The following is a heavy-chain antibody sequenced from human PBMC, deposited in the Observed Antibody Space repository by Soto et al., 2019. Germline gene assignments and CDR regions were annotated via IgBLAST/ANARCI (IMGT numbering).Heavy chain of an antibody. CDR1: GFTFSRYA. J-gene: IGHJ4*02. V-gene: IGHV3-30-3*01. Sequence: VGSVRLSCAASGFTFSRYAMHWVRQAPGEGLEWVAVISRDGSSKYYGDSVKGRFTVSRDNSNNTLYLSMTSLRPDDTAVFYCARSRNGAVPDSINFWGQGTLVTVSS. CDR2: ISRDGSSK. D-gene: IGHD2-8*01. CDR3: ARSRNGAVPDSINF.